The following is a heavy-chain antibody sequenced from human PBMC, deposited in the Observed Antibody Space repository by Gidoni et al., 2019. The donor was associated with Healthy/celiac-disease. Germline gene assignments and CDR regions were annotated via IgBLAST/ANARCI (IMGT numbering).Heavy chain of an antibody. V-gene: IGHV1-69*01. CDR1: GGTLSSYA. Sequence: QVQLVQSGAEVKKHGSSVKVSYKASGGTLSSYAISWVRQATGQGREWMGGIIPICGTANYAQKFQGRVTITADESTSTAYMELSSLRSEDTAVYYCASTTVGYCTNGVCLHDAFDIWGQGTMVTVSS. D-gene: IGHD2-8*01. CDR3: ASTTVGYCTNGVCLHDAFDI. J-gene: IGHJ3*02. CDR2: IIPICGTA.